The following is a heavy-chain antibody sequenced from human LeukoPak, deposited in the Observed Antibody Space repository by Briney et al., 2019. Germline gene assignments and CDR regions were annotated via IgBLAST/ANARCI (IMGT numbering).Heavy chain of an antibody. Sequence: SQTLSLTCTVSGGSISSSGYYWSWIRQHPGKGLEWIGYIYYSGSTYYNPSLKSRVTISVDTSKNQFSLKLSSVTAADTAVYYCARGSSPRGYYYYYGMDVWGQGTTVTVSS. CDR2: IYYSGST. V-gene: IGHV4-31*03. CDR3: ARGSSPRGYYYYYGMDV. J-gene: IGHJ6*02. D-gene: IGHD6-6*01. CDR1: GGSISSSGYY.